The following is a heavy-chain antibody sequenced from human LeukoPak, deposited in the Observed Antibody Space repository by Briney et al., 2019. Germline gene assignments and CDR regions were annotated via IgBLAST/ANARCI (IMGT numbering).Heavy chain of an antibody. J-gene: IGHJ4*02. CDR1: GGTFSSYA. Sequence: GASVKVSCKSSGGTFSSYAISWVRQAPGQGLEWMGGIIPIFGTANYAQKFQGRVTITADESTSTAYMELSSLRSEDTAVYYCAIAVDGSQYYFDYWGQGTLVTVSS. CDR3: AIAVDGSQYYFDY. V-gene: IGHV1-69*13. CDR2: IIPIFGTA. D-gene: IGHD6-19*01.